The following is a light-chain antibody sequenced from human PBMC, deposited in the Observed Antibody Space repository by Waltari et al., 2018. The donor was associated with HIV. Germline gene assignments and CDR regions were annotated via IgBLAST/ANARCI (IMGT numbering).Light chain of an antibody. CDR1: QNVLYIYNHKNY. CDR2: WAA. J-gene: IGKJ1*01. Sequence: DIVMTQSPDSLAVSPGERATINCKSSQNVLYIYNHKNYLVWYQQKPGQPPKLLIYWAATRESGVPDRFSGSGSGTDFTLTITSLQAEDVAVYYCQQYYSTPWTFGQGTKVEIK. CDR3: QQYYSTPWT. V-gene: IGKV4-1*01.